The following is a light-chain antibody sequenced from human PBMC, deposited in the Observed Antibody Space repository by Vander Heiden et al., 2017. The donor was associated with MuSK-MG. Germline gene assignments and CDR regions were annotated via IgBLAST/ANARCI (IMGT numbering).Light chain of an antibody. CDR3: QQHNNWPPLT. CDR2: GAS. CDR1: KSVSSN. J-gene: IGKJ4*01. Sequence: EIVMTQPPATLSVSPGERATLSCRASKSVSSNFACYQQKPAQAPRLLIYGASTRATGIPARFSGSGYGTEFTLTISSRQSEDFAVYYCQQHNNWPPLTFGGGTKVEIK. V-gene: IGKV3-15*01.